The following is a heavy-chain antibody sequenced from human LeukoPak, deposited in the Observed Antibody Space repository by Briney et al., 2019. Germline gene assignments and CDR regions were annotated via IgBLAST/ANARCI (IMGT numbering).Heavy chain of an antibody. CDR2: ITASSTAI. V-gene: IGHV3-21*01. Sequence: GGSLRLSCAASGFTFSSYAMSWVRQAPGKGLEWVSSITASSTAIYSADSVKGRFTISRDNAKNLLYLQMNSLRAEDTAVYYCARTYYDILTGYNPYFDYWGQGILVTVSS. J-gene: IGHJ4*02. D-gene: IGHD3-9*01. CDR1: GFTFSSYA. CDR3: ARTYYDILTGYNPYFDY.